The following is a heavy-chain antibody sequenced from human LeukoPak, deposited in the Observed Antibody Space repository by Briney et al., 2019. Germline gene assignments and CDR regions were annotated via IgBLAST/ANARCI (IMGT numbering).Heavy chain of an antibody. CDR2: ITASSTAI. V-gene: IGHV3-21*01. Sequence: GGSLRLSCAASGFTFSSYAMSWVRQAPGKGLEWVSSITASSTAIYSADSVKGRFTISRDNAKNLLYLQMNSLRAEDTAVYYCARTYYDILTGYNPYFDYWGQGILVTVSS. J-gene: IGHJ4*02. D-gene: IGHD3-9*01. CDR1: GFTFSSYA. CDR3: ARTYYDILTGYNPYFDY.